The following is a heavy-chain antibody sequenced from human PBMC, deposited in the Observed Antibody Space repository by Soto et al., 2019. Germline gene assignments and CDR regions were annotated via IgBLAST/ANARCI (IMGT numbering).Heavy chain of an antibody. Sequence: SETLSLTCTVSGASISGFYWSWIRKSAGKGLEWMGRIYATGTTYYNPSPKSRVMISVDTSKNQFSLRLRSVTAADSAVYFCAREPYLPKARNDFWGQGTLVTVSS. J-gene: IGHJ4*02. CDR1: GASISGFY. CDR2: IYATGTT. V-gene: IGHV4-4*07. CDR3: AREPYLPKARNDF.